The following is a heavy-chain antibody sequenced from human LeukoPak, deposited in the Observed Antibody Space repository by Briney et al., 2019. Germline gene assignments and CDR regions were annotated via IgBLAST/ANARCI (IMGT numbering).Heavy chain of an antibody. Sequence: GGSLRLSCAASGFTFRSYSMNWVRQAPGKGLEWVSSISSSSSYIYYADSVKGRFTISRDNAKNSLYLQMNSLRAEDTAVYYCAKDSVATQGGVDYWGQGTLVTVSS. D-gene: IGHD5-12*01. CDR1: GFTFRSYS. V-gene: IGHV3-21*01. CDR2: ISSSSSYI. CDR3: AKDSVATQGGVDY. J-gene: IGHJ4*02.